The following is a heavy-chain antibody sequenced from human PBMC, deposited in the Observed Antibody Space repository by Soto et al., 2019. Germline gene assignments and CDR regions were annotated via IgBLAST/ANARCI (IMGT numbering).Heavy chain of an antibody. CDR3: AKEGDYYDFWSGYGMDV. CDR1: GFTFSSYA. CDR2: ISGNGLTT. J-gene: IGHJ6*02. D-gene: IGHD3-3*01. Sequence: GGSLRLSCAASGFTFSSYAIGWVRQGPGKGLEWVAAISGNGLTTYYTDSVEGRFTISRDNSKNTLYLQMSDLRAEDTAVYFCAKEGDYYDFWSGYGMDVWGQGTTVTVSS. V-gene: IGHV3-23*01.